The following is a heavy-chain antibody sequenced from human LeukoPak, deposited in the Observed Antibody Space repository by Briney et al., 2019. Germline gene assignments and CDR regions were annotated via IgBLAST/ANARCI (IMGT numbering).Heavy chain of an antibody. CDR3: ARAFEYGSYFDY. CDR2: IYPGDSDT. J-gene: IGHJ4*02. CDR1: GCSFTNYW. V-gene: IGHV5-51*01. Sequence: GGSRQISGKGSGCSFTNYWIGWVRQLPGKGLEGMGIIYPGDSDTRYSPSFQGQVTISADKSFSTAYLQWSSLKASDTAMYYCARAFEYGSYFDYWGQGTLVTVSS. D-gene: IGHD6-6*01.